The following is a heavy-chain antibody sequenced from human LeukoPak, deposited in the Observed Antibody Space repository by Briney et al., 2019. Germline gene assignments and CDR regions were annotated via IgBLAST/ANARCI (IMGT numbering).Heavy chain of an antibody. CDR3: AKALGANYFDS. D-gene: IGHD3-10*01. CDR1: GFTFSSYA. Sequence: GGSLRLSCAASGFTFSSYATNWVRQAPGKGLEWVSTISGGGGSTYYAASMQGRLTISRDNSKSTLYLQMSSLRAEDTAVYYCAKALGANYFDSWGQGTLVTVSS. J-gene: IGHJ4*02. CDR2: ISGGGGST. V-gene: IGHV3-23*01.